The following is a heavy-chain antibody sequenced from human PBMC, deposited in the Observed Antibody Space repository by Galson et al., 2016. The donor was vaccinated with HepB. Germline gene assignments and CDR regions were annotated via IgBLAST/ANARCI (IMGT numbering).Heavy chain of an antibody. CDR3: ARGEEEAAMEPFDY. CDR1: GFTFSSYG. Sequence: SLRLSCAASGFTFSSYGMHWVRQAPGKGLERVALIWHDGSNKYYIDSVKGRFTISRDNSRDTLYLQMDSLRAEDTAVSYCARGEEEAAMEPFDYWGQGTLVTVSS. J-gene: IGHJ4*02. CDR2: IWHDGSNK. V-gene: IGHV3-33*01. D-gene: IGHD5-18*01.